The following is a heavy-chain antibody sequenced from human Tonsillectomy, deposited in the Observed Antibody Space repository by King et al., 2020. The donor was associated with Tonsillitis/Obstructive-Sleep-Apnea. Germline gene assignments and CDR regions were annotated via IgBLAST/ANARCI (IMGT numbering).Heavy chain of an antibody. J-gene: IGHJ4*02. V-gene: IGHV4-34*01. CDR1: GGSFSDYY. D-gene: IGHD6-13*01. CDR3: ARGPAAARSRIDY. CDR2: INHSGST. Sequence: VQLQQWGAGLLKPSETLSLTCAVYGGSFSDYYWSWIRQPPGKGLEWIGEINHSGSTNYNPSLKSRVTISVDTSKNQFSLKLNSMTAADTAVYYCARGPAAARSRIDYWGQGTLVTVSS.